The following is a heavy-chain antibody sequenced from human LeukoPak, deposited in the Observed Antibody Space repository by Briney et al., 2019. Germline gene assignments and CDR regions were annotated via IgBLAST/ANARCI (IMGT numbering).Heavy chain of an antibody. Sequence: GGSLRLSCAASGFTFRNYVMNWVRQAPGKGLEWVSAIGGADGTTFYAAFVKGRFTISRDNSRNTLYLQMNSLRAEDTAVYYCTKRIDGAGSYYIDFWGQGTVVTVSS. V-gene: IGHV3-23*01. CDR3: TKRIDGAGSYYIDF. CDR2: IGGADGTT. J-gene: IGHJ4*02. CDR1: GFTFRNYV. D-gene: IGHD3-10*01.